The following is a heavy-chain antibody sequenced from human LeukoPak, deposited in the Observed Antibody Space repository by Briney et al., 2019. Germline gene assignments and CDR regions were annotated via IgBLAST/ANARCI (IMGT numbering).Heavy chain of an antibody. CDR3: ARVPYGDYGWFDP. J-gene: IGHJ5*02. CDR2: IIPIFGTA. D-gene: IGHD4-17*01. CDR1: GGTFSSYA. V-gene: IGHV1-69*06. Sequence: GASVKVSCKASGGTFSSYAISWVRQAPGQGLEWMGGIIPIFGTANYAQKFQGRVTITADKSTSTAYMELSSLRSEDTAVYYCARVPYGDYGWFDPWGQGTLVTVSS.